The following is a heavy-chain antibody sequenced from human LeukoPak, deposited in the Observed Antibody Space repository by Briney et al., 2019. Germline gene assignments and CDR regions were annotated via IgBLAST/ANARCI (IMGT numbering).Heavy chain of an antibody. CDR1: GFTFSSYW. V-gene: IGHV3-7*01. CDR3: AREGGGSYYGTFDY. CDR2: IKQDGSEK. D-gene: IGHD1-26*01. Sequence: GGSLRLSCAASGFTFSSYWMTWVRQAPGKGLEWVANIKQDGSEKYYVDSVKGRFTISRDNAKNSLYLQMNSLRAEDTAVYYRAREGGGSYYGTFDYWGQGTLVTVSS. J-gene: IGHJ4*02.